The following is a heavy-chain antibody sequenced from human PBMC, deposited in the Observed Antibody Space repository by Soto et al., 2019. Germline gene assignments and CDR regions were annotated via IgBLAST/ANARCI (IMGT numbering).Heavy chain of an antibody. J-gene: IGHJ4*02. CDR1: GVAVGNYG. Sequence: LRLSYAASGVAVGNYGMFCFRQAPGRALEWVSSIYGVVGIKYYAGSVKGRFTVSRVNARDTLVLQKDSLRVEDTAIYFCAKDLIGGYGYEDPDYWGQGTLVTVSS. D-gene: IGHD5-12*01. CDR2: IYGVVGIK. V-gene: IGHV3-23*01. CDR3: AKDLIGGYGYEDPDY.